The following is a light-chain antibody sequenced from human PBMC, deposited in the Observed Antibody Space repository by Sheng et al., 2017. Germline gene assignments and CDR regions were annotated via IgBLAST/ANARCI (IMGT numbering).Light chain of an antibody. CDR2: KAS. Sequence: DIQMTQSPSTLSASVGDRVTITCRASQSISFWLAWYQQKPGKAPKLLIYKASSLKSGVPSRFSGTGSGTEFTLTIISLQPDDFATYYCQQYNTYSTFGQGTKVEIK. CDR3: QQYNTYST. V-gene: IGKV1-5*03. J-gene: IGKJ1*01. CDR1: QSISFW.